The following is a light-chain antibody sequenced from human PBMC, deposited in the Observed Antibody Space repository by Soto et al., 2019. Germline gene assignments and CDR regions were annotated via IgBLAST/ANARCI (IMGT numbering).Light chain of an antibody. V-gene: IGKV3-20*01. Sequence: EIVMTQSPATLSVSPGERATLSCRASQSVSSNLAWYQQKPGQAPRLLIYGASSRATGIPDRFSGSGSGTDFTLTISRLEPEDSALYFCQQYRPSPAISFGQGTRLEIK. CDR2: GAS. CDR1: QSVSSN. CDR3: QQYRPSPAIS. J-gene: IGKJ5*01.